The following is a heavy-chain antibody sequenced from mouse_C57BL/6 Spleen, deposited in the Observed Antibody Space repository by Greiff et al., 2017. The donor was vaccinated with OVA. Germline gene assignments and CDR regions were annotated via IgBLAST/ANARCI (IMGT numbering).Heavy chain of an antibody. V-gene: IGHV3-6*01. D-gene: IGHD2-2*01. Sequence: EVKLMESGPGLVKPSQSLSLTCSVTGYSITSGYYWTWIRQFPGNKLEWMGYISYDGSNNYNPSLNNRISITRDTSNNQFFLKLNSVTTEDTATYYCAREGIYGYDDGYAMDYWGQGTSVTVSS. CDR2: ISYDGSN. J-gene: IGHJ4*01. CDR3: AREGIYGYDDGYAMDY. CDR1: GYSITSGYY.